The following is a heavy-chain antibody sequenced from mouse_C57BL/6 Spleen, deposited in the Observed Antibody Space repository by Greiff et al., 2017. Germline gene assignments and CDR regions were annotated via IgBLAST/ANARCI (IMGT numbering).Heavy chain of an antibody. D-gene: IGHD4-1*01. Sequence: VQLKESGPGLVKPSQSLSLTCSVTGYSITSGYYWNWIRQFPGNKLEWMGYISYDGSNNYNPSLKNRIYFTRDNSKNQFFLKLNSVTTEDTSTYYCARGLTGTRDWYFDVWGTGTTVTVSS. CDR1: GYSITSGYY. V-gene: IGHV3-6*01. J-gene: IGHJ1*03. CDR2: ISYDGSN. CDR3: ARGLTGTRDWYFDV.